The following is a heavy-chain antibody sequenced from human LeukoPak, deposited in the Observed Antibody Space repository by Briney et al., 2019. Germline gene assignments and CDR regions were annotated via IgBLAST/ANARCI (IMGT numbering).Heavy chain of an antibody. V-gene: IGHV4-4*02. D-gene: IGHD3-9*01. J-gene: IGHJ5*02. CDR1: AFIFSGHW. Sequence: GSLRLSCEGSAFIFSGHWMNWVRQTPGKGLEWIAAIHNGGQTDYNPSFVSRVTISVDTSKNQFSLKLTSLTATDTAVYYCARLPTGFPNWFDTWGQGILVTVSS. CDR3: ARLPTGFPNWFDT. CDR2: IHNGGQT.